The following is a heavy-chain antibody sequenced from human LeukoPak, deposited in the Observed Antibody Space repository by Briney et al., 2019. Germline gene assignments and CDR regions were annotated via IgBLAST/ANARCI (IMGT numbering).Heavy chain of an antibody. CDR1: GFTFSSYW. J-gene: IGHJ4*02. V-gene: IGHV3-23*01. CDR3: AKISSSIWYYFDY. Sequence: GGSLRLSCAASGFTFSSYWMSWVRQAPGKGLEWVSAISGSGGRTYYADSVKGRFTISRDNSKNTLYLQMNSLRVEDTAVYYCAKISSSIWYYFDYWGQGTLVTVSS. CDR2: ISGSGGRT. D-gene: IGHD6-13*01.